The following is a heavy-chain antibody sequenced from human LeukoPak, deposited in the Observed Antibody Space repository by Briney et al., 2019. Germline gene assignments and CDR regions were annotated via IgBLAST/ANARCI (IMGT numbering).Heavy chain of an antibody. CDR1: GGSVSSGISY. D-gene: IGHD6-13*01. CDR3: AKEDSSSWYGGDAFDI. V-gene: IGHV4-61*01. J-gene: IGHJ3*02. Sequence: PSETLSLTCSVSGGSVSSGISYWSWIRQPPGEGLEWIAYISDSGGSDYNPSLRGRVTISLDTSKNQFSLRLTSVTAADTAVYYCAKEDSSSWYGGDAFDIWGQGTMVTVSS. CDR2: ISDSGGS.